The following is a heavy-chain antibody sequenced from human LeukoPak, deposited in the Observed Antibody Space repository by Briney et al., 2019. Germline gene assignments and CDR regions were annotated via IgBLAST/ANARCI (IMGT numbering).Heavy chain of an antibody. CDR3: ARWRTYIQGFFDP. CDR2: IKGDGSDK. V-gene: IGHV3-7*05. J-gene: IGHJ5*02. Sequence: GGSLRLSCAASGFTFTSYWMGGVRQAPGKGLEWVAHIKGDGSDKEYVDSVKGRFTISRDNAKNSLYLQMNGLRAEDTAVYYCARWRTYIQGFFDPWGQGTLVTVSS. CDR1: GFTFTSYW. D-gene: IGHD1/OR15-1a*01.